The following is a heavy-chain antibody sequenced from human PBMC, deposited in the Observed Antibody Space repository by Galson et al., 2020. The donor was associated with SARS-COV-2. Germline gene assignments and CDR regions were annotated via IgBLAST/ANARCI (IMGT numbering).Heavy chain of an antibody. D-gene: IGHD2-2*02. CDR3: ARAPGYCSTTSCYTAKHFDY. V-gene: IGHV3-7*04. Sequence: QLGESLKISCAASGFTFSSYWMSWVRQAPGKGLEWVANIKQDGSEKYYVDSVKGRFTISRDNAKNSLYLQMNSLRAEDTAVYYCARAPGYCSTTSCYTAKHFDYWGQGTLVTVSS. CDR2: IKQDGSEK. CDR1: GFTFSSYW. J-gene: IGHJ4*02.